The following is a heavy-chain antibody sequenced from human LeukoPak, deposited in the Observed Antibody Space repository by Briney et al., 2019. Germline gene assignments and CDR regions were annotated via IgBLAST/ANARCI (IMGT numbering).Heavy chain of an antibody. V-gene: IGHV3-7*01. CDR2: IKQDGSEK. Sequence: GGSLRLSCAASGFTFSSYWMSWVRQAPGKGLEWVANIKQDGSEKYYVDSVKGRFTIFRDNAENSLDLQMNSLRVEDTAVYYCARGPQGFCSTSSCYVGYWGQGTLVTVSS. CDR1: GFTFSSYW. J-gene: IGHJ4*02. CDR3: ARGPQGFCSTSSCYVGY. D-gene: IGHD2-2*01.